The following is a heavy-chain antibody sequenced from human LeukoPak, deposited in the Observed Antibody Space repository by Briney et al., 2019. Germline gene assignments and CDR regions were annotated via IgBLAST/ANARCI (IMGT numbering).Heavy chain of an antibody. V-gene: IGHV1-18*01. CDR1: GYTFTTYG. J-gene: IGHJ2*01. Sequence: GASVKVSCKASGYTFTTYGISWVRQAPGQGLEWMGWISAYNGNTNYAQKLQGRVTMTTDTSTSTAYMELRSLRSDDTAVYYCARESLRESVVVAAPHWYFDLWGRGTLVTVSS. CDR2: ISAYNGNT. D-gene: IGHD2-15*01. CDR3: ARESLRESVVVAAPHWYFDL.